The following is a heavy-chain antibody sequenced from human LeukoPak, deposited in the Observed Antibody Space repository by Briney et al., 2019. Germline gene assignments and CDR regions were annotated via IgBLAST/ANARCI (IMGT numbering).Heavy chain of an antibody. CDR1: GYTLTELS. V-gene: IGHV1-24*01. CDR3: AADQGFYSIQRFDY. Sequence: ASVKVSCKVSGYTLTELSMHWVRQAPGKGLEWMGGFDPEDGETIYAQKFQGRVTMTEDTSTDTAYMALSSLRSEDTAIYYCAADQGFYSIQRFDYWGQGALVTVSS. D-gene: IGHD1-1*01. CDR2: FDPEDGET. J-gene: IGHJ4*02.